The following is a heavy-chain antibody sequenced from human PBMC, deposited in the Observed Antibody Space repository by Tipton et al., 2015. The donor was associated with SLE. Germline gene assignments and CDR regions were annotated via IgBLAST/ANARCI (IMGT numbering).Heavy chain of an antibody. J-gene: IGHJ2*01. V-gene: IGHV4-34*01. CDR3: ARGTRGWYFDL. CDR2: INHSGST. D-gene: IGHD3-10*01. Sequence: TLSLTCAVYGGSFSGYYWSWIRQPPEKALEWIGEINHSGSTNYNPSLKSRVTISVDTSKNQFSLKLSSVTAADTAVYYCARGTRGWYFDLWGRGTLVTVSS. CDR1: GGSFSGYY.